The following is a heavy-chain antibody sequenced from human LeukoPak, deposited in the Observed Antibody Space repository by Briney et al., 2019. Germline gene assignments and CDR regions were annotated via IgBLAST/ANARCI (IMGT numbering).Heavy chain of an antibody. CDR3: ARINWLDP. CDR2: ISTSGTTI. Sequence: PGGSLRLSCAASGFTFSSYEMNWVRQAPGKGLEWVSYISTSGTTIYYADSVKGRFTISRDNAKKSLYLLMNSLRAEDTAVYYCARINWLDPWGQGTLVTVSS. CDR1: GFTFSSYE. J-gene: IGHJ5*02. V-gene: IGHV3-48*03.